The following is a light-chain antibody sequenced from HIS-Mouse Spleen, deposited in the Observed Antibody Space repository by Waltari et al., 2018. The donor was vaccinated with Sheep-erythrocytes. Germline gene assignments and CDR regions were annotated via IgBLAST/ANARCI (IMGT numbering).Light chain of an antibody. CDR2: EVS. CDR3: SSYTSSSTQV. CDR1: SSYVGGYKY. J-gene: IGLJ2*01. V-gene: IGLV2-14*01. Sequence: QSALTQPASVSGSPGQSITISCTGTSSYVGGYKYVSWYQQHPGKAPKLMIYEVSNRPSGVSNRFSGSKSGNTASLTISGLQAEDEADYYCSSYTSSSTQVFGGGTKLTVL.